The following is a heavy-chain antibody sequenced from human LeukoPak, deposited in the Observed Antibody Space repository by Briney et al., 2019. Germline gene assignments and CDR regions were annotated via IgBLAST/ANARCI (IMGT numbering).Heavy chain of an antibody. CDR2: INHSGST. Sequence: SETLSLTCAVYGGSFSGYYWSWIRQPPGKGLEWIGEINHSGSTNYNPSLKSRVTISVDTSKNQFSLKLSSVTAADTVVYYCARGREPTVTTTLYFDYWGQGTLVTVSS. V-gene: IGHV4-34*01. CDR1: GGSFSGYY. CDR3: ARGREPTVTTTLYFDY. D-gene: IGHD4-17*01. J-gene: IGHJ4*02.